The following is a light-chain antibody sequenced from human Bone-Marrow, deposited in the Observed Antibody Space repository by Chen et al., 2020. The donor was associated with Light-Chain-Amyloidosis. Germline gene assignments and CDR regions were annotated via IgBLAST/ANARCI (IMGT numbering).Light chain of an antibody. J-gene: IGKJ3*01. CDR2: AAS. CDR3: LQDYNYPRT. V-gene: IGKV1-6*01. CDR1: QDIGDA. Sequence: AFQRTQSPSSSSACVGDRVTITCRASQDIGDALGWYQQKPGKPPKLLIYAASSLHSGVPSRFSGSRSGTEFTLTISSLQPEDFATYYCLQDYNYPRTFGPGTKVEIK.